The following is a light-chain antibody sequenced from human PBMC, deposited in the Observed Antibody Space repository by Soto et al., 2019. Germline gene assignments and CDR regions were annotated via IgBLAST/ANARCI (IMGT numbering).Light chain of an antibody. V-gene: IGLV8-61*01. CDR3: VLYMGSGISV. J-gene: IGLJ3*02. CDR2: NTN. CDR1: SGSVSTSYY. Sequence: QTVVTQEPSFSVSPGGTVTLTCGLSSGSVSTSYYPSWYQQTPGQAPRTLIYNTNSRSSGVPDRFSGSILGNRAALTITGDQADDESDYYCVLYMGSGISVFGGGTKVTVL.